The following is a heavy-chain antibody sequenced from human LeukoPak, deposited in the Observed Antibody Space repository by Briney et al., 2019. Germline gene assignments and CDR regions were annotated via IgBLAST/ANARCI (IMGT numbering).Heavy chain of an antibody. CDR1: GFGFSNFW. Sequence: GGSLRLSCAASGFGFSNFWMHWVRQAPGKGLGWVSRIKADGTTTVYADSVKGRLTISRDNLKNTLYLQMKGLRAEDTAVYFCAREADPSLYASSSPDYWGQGTPVTVSS. D-gene: IGHD6-6*01. J-gene: IGHJ4*01. CDR3: AREADPSLYASSSPDY. CDR2: IKADGTTT. V-gene: IGHV3-74*01.